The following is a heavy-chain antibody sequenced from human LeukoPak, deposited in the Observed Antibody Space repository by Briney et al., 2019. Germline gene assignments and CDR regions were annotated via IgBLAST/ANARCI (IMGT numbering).Heavy chain of an antibody. V-gene: IGHV1-8*03. CDR1: GYTFTSYD. CDR2: MNPNSGNT. CDR3: ARVGRPCSSTSCYCDWFDR. Sequence: ASVKVSCKASGYTFTSYDINWVRQATGQGLEWMGWMNPNSGNTGYAQKFQGRVTITRNTSISTAYMELSSLRSEDTAVYYCARVGRPCSSTSCYCDWFDRWGRGSLGTVSS. J-gene: IGHJ5*02. D-gene: IGHD2-2*01.